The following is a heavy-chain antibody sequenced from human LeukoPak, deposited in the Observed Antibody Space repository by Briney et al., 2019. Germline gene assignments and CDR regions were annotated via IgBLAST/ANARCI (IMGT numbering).Heavy chain of an antibody. CDR3: ARDALHYYDSSGYYLDY. V-gene: IGHV4-59*01. D-gene: IGHD3-22*01. Sequence: SETLSLTCTVSGGSISSYYWSWIRHPPGRGLEWIGYIYYSGSTNYNPSLKSRVTISVDTSKNQFSLKLSSVTAADTAVYYCARDALHYYDSSGYYLDYWGQGTLVTVSS. J-gene: IGHJ4*02. CDR2: IYYSGST. CDR1: GGSISSYY.